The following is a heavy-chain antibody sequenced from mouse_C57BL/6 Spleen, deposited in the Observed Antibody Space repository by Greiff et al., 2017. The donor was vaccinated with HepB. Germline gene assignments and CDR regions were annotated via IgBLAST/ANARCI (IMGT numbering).Heavy chain of an antibody. D-gene: IGHD1-1*01. CDR3: AFTVVEGDWYFDV. CDR2: IDPEDGET. V-gene: IGHV14-2*01. CDR1: GFNIKDYY. Sequence: EVKLMESGAELVKPGASVKLSCTASGFNIKDYYMHWVKQRTEQGLEWIGRIDPEDGETKYAPKFQGKATITADTSSNTAYLQLSSLTSEDTAVYYCAFTVVEGDWYFDVWGTGTTVTVSS. J-gene: IGHJ1*03.